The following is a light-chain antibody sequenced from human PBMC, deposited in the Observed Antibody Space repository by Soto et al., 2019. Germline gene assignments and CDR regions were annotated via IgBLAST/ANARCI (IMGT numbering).Light chain of an antibody. CDR2: EVT. J-gene: IGLJ3*02. Sequence: QSVLTQPPSASGSPGQSVTISRTGASSDLGAHDHVSWYQQRPGKGPKLIVYEVTKRPSGVPDRFSGSKSGNTASLTVSGLQAEDEADYYCSSFAGNNNLFGRGTKLTVL. V-gene: IGLV2-8*01. CDR1: SSDLGAHDH. CDR3: SSFAGNNNL.